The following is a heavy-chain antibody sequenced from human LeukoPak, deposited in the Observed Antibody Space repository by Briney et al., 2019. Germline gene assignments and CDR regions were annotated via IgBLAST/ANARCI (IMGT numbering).Heavy chain of an antibody. CDR2: ISERDGAT. Sequence: PGGYLRLCSAMSSFTFNNYGMYWVRQAPGKGLEFVSAISERDGATSYAESVKGRFSISRDSPKNTVFLQMNNLRAEDTATYYCAKRGEWQLTKASLDSWGQGTLVTVSS. J-gene: IGHJ4*02. D-gene: IGHD3-3*01. V-gene: IGHV3-23*01. CDR1: SFTFNNYG. CDR3: AKRGEWQLTKASLDS.